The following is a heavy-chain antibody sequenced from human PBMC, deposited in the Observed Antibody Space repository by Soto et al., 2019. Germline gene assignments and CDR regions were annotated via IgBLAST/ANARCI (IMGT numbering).Heavy chain of an antibody. CDR2: IYPGDSDT. V-gene: IGHV5-51*01. Sequence: CTDYGVGWMSQKHGKGLEWMGIIYPGDSDTRYSPSFQGHVTITVDKSTSTAYLQWNTLKASDTAMYYCARHTSHFRYYYYALDVWGQATSVT. J-gene: IGHJ6*02. CDR3: ARHTSHFRYYYYALDV. D-gene: IGHD2-2*01. CDR1: CTDYG.